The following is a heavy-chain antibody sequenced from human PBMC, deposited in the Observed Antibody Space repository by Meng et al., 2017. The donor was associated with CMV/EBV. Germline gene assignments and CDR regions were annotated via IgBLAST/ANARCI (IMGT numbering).Heavy chain of an antibody. D-gene: IGHD6-19*01. Sequence: GSLRLSCAVYGGSFSGYYWSWIRQPPGKGLEWIGEINHSGSTNYNPSLKSRVTISVDTSKNQFSLKLSSVTAADTAVYYCASGYSSSSVRYSSGWYGSYYYYGMDVWGQGTTVTVSS. J-gene: IGHJ6*02. CDR3: ASGYSSSSVRYSSGWYGSYYYYGMDV. CDR2: INHSGST. CDR1: GGSFSGYY. V-gene: IGHV4-34*01.